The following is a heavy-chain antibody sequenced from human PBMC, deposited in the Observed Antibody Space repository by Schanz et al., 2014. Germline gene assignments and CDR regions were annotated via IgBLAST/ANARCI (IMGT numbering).Heavy chain of an antibody. J-gene: IGHJ3*01. D-gene: IGHD3-9*01. V-gene: IGHV3-33*01. CDR1: GFTFSSYS. CDR2: IYYDGSDK. Sequence: QVQLVESGGGVVQPGGSLRLSCAASGFTFSSYSMHWVRQAPGKGLEWVALIYYDGSDKYYADFVEGRFTISRDNSQNTLYLQMSSLRLEDTAVYYCARDDKRYFDWLSTFDLWGQGTMVAVSS. CDR3: ARDDKRYFDWLSTFDL.